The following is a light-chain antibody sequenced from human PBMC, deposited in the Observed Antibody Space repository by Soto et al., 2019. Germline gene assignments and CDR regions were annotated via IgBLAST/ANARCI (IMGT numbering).Light chain of an antibody. Sequence: PGERATLSCRASQSVSNSYLAWYQQKPGQAPRLLIYGASSRATGIPDRFSGSGSGTDFTLTISRLEPEDFAVYYCQQYGSSPRTFGQGTKLEIK. CDR3: QQYGSSPRT. V-gene: IGKV3-20*01. CDR2: GAS. J-gene: IGKJ2*01. CDR1: QSVSNSY.